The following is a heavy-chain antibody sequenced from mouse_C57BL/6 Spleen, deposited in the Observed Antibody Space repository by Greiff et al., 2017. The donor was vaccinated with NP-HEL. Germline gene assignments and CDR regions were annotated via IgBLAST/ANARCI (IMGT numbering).Heavy chain of an antibody. J-gene: IGHJ1*03. CDR1: GYTFTSYT. V-gene: IGHV1-4*01. D-gene: IGHD1-1*01. CDR3: ASPSYYYGSSYDWYFDV. Sequence: VQLQQSGAELARPGASVKMSCKASGYTFTSYTMHWVKQRPGQGLEWIGYINPSSGYTKYNQKFKDKATLTADKSSSTAYMQLSSLTSEDSAVYYCASPSYYYGSSYDWYFDVWGTGTTVTVSS. CDR2: INPSSGYT.